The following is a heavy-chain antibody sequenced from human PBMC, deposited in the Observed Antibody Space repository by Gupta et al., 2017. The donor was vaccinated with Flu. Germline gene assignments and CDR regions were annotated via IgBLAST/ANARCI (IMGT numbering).Heavy chain of an antibody. D-gene: IGHD2-21*02. CDR1: GYTFTSYY. CDR2: INPSGGST. CDR3: AGVRRVVTAIHRWFDP. J-gene: IGHJ5*02. Sequence: QVQLVQSGAEVKKPGASVKVSCKASGYTFTSYYMHWVRQAPGQGLEWMGIINPSGGSTSYAQKFQGRVTMTRDTSTSTVYMELSSLRSEDTAVYYCAGVRRVVTAIHRWFDPWGQGTLVTVSS. V-gene: IGHV1-46*01.